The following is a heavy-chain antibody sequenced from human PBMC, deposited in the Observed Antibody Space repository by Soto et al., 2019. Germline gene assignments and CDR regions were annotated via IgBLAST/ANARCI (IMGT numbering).Heavy chain of an antibody. CDR3: ARDLVGVGGGVYSRSSGGYFFDF. J-gene: IGHJ4*02. CDR2: ISNSGRTL. CDR1: GFTFSDYY. Sequence: QVQLVESGGGLVKPGGSLRLSCAASGFTFSDYYMSWIRQAPGKGLEWVSYISNSGRTLYYADSMKGRFTISRDNAKNSLELQMNSLRSEDTAVYYCARDLVGVGGGVYSRSSGGYFFDFWGQGTLVTVSS. V-gene: IGHV3-11*01. D-gene: IGHD6-6*01.